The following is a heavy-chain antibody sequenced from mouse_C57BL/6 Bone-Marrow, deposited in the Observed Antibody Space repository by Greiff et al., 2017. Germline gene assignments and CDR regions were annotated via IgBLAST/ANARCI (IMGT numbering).Heavy chain of an antibody. J-gene: IGHJ4*01. CDR2: IYPGDGDT. D-gene: IGHD2-12*01. CDR1: GYAFSSYW. Sequence: QVQLKESGAVLVKPGASVKISCKASGYAFSSYWMNWVKQRPGKGLEWIGQIYPGDGDTNYNGKFKGKATLTADKSSSTAYMQLSSLTSADSAVYYCAISYSPYYDAMDYWGQGTSVTVSS. V-gene: IGHV1-80*01. CDR3: AISYSPYYDAMDY.